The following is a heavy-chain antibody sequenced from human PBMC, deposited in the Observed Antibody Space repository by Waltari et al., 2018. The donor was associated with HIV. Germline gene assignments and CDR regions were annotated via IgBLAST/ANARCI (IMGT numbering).Heavy chain of an antibody. D-gene: IGHD3-10*01. CDR1: GGSISSSSYY. J-gene: IGHJ3*02. Sequence: QLQLQESGPGLVKPSETLSLTCTVSGGSISSSSYYWGWIRQPPGKGLEWFGSIYYSGSPYCNPSLNRRVTISVDTSKNQFSLKVSSVTAADTAVYYCAIERGDGSAEYEAFDIWGQGTMVTVSS. V-gene: IGHV4-39*07. CDR2: IYYSGSP. CDR3: AIERGDGSAEYEAFDI.